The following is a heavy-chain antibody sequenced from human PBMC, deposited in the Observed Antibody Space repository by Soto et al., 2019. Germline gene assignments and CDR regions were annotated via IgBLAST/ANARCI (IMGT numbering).Heavy chain of an antibody. CDR1: GNTFTYRY. CDR2: ITPFNGDV. J-gene: IGHJ4*02. CDR3: ASGGAGSGPFTWELPDH. Sequence: SVKVSCKALGNTFTYRYLHWVRQAPGQALEWMGWITPFNGDVHYAQKFQERVTITRDRSINTAYMRMSSLRSEDSAMYYCASGGAGSGPFTWELPDHWGQGTLVTVSS. D-gene: IGHD1-26*01. V-gene: IGHV1-45*02.